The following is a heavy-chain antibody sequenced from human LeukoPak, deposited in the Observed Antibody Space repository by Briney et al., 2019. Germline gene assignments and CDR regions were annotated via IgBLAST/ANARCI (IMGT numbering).Heavy chain of an antibody. D-gene: IGHD3-10*01. CDR3: ARRGITTVRGVIVRGDFDY. V-gene: IGHV3-48*01. J-gene: IGHJ4*02. CDR2: ISSSSSTI. Sequence: GGSLRLSCAASGFTFSSYSMNWVRQAPGKGLEWVSYISSSSSTIYYADSVKGRFTISRDNAKNSLYLQMNSLRAEDTAVYYCARRGITTVRGVIVRGDFDYWGQGTLVTVSS. CDR1: GFTFSSYS.